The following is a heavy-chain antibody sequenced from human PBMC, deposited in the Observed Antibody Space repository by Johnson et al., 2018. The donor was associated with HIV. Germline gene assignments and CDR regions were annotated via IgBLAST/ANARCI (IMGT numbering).Heavy chain of an antibody. CDR2: IWYDGSNK. D-gene: IGHD6-6*01. Sequence: QVQLVESGGGLVQPGGSLRLSCAASGFTFSSYWMHWVRQAPGKGLEWVAVIWYDGSNKYYADSVKGRFTISRDNSKNTLYLQMNSLRAEDTAVYYCAKDRGDGVAARRRSAFDIWGQGTMVTVSS. CDR3: AKDRGDGVAARRRSAFDI. CDR1: GFTFSSYW. V-gene: IGHV3-33*06. J-gene: IGHJ3*02.